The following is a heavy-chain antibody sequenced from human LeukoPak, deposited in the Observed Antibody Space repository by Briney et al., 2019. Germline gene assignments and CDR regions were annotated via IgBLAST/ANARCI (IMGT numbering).Heavy chain of an antibody. CDR2: ISGSGGST. CDR3: AKQHIREPLSYFDY. D-gene: IGHD5-24*01. J-gene: IGHJ4*02. V-gene: IGHV3-23*01. Sequence: GGSLRPSCAASGFTFSSYAMSWVRQAPGKGLEWVSGISGSGGSTYYADSVKGRFTISRDNSKNTLYLQMNSLRAEDTAVYYCAKQHIREPLSYFDYWGQGTLVTVSS. CDR1: GFTFSSYA.